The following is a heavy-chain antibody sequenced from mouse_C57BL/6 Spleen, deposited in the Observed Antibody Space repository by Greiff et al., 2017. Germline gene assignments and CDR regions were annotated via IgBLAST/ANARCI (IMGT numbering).Heavy chain of an antibody. D-gene: IGHD1-1*01. CDR3: ARGSSYNFDY. Sequence: QVQLQQPGAELVKPGASVKLSCKASGYTFTSYWMHWVKQRPGQGLEWIGEIDPSDSYTNYNQKFKGKSTLTVDKSSSTAYMQLSSLTSEDSAVYYCARGSSYNFDYWGQGTTLTVSS. CDR2: IDPSDSYT. J-gene: IGHJ2*01. CDR1: GYTFTSYW. V-gene: IGHV1-69*01.